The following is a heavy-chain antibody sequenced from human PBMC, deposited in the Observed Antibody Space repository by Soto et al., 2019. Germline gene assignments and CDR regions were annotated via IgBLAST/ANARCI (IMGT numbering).Heavy chain of an antibody. CDR1: GGSFSDYY. CDR3: ANRPAGYADGWYNT. D-gene: IGHD2-15*01. Sequence: PSETLSLTCSFYGGSFSDYYWTWIRQPPGKGLEWIGEINRRENTNYTPSLKSRVTISVDTSQNQLSLKLTSVTAADTAVYFCANRPAGYADGWYNTWGQGTLVTVSS. J-gene: IGHJ5*02. CDR2: INRRENT. V-gene: IGHV4-34*01.